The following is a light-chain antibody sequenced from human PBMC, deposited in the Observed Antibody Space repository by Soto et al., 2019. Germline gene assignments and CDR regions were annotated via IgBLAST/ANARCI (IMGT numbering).Light chain of an antibody. Sequence: DSHITHSPSTLSASVGERVTITCRASQTISSWLAWYQQKPGKAPKLLIYKASTLKSGVPSRFSGSGSGTEFTLTISSLQPDDFATYYCQHYNSYSEAFGQGTKVDI. J-gene: IGKJ1*01. CDR3: QHYNSYSEA. V-gene: IGKV1-5*03. CDR1: QTISSW. CDR2: KAS.